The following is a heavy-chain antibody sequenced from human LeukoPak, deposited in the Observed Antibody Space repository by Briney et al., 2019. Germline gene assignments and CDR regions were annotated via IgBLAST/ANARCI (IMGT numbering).Heavy chain of an antibody. V-gene: IGHV4-4*07. D-gene: IGHD3-10*01. J-gene: IGHJ4*02. Sequence: SETLSLTCTVFGGSISSYYWGWIRQPAGKGLEWIGRIYTSGSTKYNPSLMSRVTMSIDTSKNQFSLKLSSVTAADTAVYYCARGDRGSGHFDYWGQGTLVTVSS. CDR2: IYTSGST. CDR3: ARGDRGSGHFDY. CDR1: GGSISSYY.